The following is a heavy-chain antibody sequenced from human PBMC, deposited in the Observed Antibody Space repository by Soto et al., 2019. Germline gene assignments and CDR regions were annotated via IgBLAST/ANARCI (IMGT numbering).Heavy chain of an antibody. Sequence: SETLSLTCTVSGGSISSYYWSWIRQPPGKGLEWIGYIYYSGSTNYNPSLKSRVTISVDTAKNQFSLKLSSVTAADTAVYYCARETTYNWNYHDAFDIWGQGTMVTVSS. J-gene: IGHJ3*02. D-gene: IGHD1-7*01. CDR2: IYYSGST. CDR3: ARETTYNWNYHDAFDI. CDR1: GGSISSYY. V-gene: IGHV4-59*01.